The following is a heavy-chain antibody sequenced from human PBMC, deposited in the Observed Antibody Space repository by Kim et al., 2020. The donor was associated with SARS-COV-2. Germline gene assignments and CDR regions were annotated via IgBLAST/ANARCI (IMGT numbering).Heavy chain of an antibody. Sequence: DKRYSPSLKSRLTITKDTSKNQVILTMTNMDPVDTATYYCALYDPSGIFDYWGQGTLVTVSS. D-gene: IGHD3-10*01. CDR3: ALYDPSGIFDY. V-gene: IGHV2-5*01. J-gene: IGHJ4*02. CDR2: DK.